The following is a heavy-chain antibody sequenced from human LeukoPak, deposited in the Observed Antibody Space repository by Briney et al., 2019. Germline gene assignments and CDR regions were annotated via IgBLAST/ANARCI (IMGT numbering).Heavy chain of an antibody. D-gene: IGHD6-13*01. CDR1: GFTFSSYS. J-gene: IGHJ3*02. CDR3: AKTRIAAPYDAFDI. Sequence: GGSLRLSCAASGFTFSSYSMNWVRQAPGKGLEWVAVISYDGSNKYYADSVKGRFTISRDNSKNTLYLQMNSLRAEDTAVYYCAKTRIAAPYDAFDIWGQGTMVTVSS. V-gene: IGHV3-30*18. CDR2: ISYDGSNK.